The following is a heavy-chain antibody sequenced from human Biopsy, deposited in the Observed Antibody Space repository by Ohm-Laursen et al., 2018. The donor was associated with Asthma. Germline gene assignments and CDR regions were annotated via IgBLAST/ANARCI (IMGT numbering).Heavy chain of an antibody. V-gene: IGHV1-18*04. J-gene: IGHJ4*02. CDR2: ISAYNGNT. Sequence: SVKVSCKASGYTFTSYGISWVRQAPGQGLEWMGWISAYNGNTKYSQKFQGRVTITRDTSASTVYMELSSLRSEDTAVYYCARAGALIVGATMGYWGQGTLVTVSS. CDR3: ARAGALIVGATMGY. CDR1: GYTFTSYG. D-gene: IGHD1-26*01.